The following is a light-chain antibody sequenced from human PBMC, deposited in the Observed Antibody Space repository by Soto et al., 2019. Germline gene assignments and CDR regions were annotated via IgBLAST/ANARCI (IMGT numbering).Light chain of an antibody. CDR3: QQYNNWPPWT. CDR2: GAS. V-gene: IGKV3-15*01. CDR1: QSVSSN. Sequence: EIVMTQSPATLSVSPGERATLSCRASQSVSSNLAWYQQKPGQAPRLLIYGASTRATGIPARFSGSGSGTEFSLTISSPQPEDFAVYYCQQYNNWPPWTFGQGTKVEIK. J-gene: IGKJ1*01.